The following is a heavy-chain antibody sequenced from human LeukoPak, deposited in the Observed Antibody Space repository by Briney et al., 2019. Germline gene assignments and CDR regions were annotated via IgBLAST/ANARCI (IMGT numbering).Heavy chain of an antibody. Sequence: GGSLRLSCAGSGFIFNNYAMHWVRQPPGKGLEWVSGISWNSGSIDYGDSVKGRFTISRDNAKNILYLQMNSLRAEDTAVYYCARDSPRTGPWGQGILVTVSS. CDR2: ISWNSGSI. CDR1: GFIFNNYA. D-gene: IGHD1-1*01. V-gene: IGHV3-9*01. J-gene: IGHJ5*02. CDR3: ARDSPRTGP.